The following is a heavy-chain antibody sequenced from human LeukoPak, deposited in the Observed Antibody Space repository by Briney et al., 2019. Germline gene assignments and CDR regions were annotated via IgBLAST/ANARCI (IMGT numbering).Heavy chain of an antibody. CDR3: ARGRVAVAGLFDY. J-gene: IGHJ4*02. D-gene: IGHD6-19*01. V-gene: IGHV1-18*01. Sequence: ASVKVSCKTSGYTFTSYGINWVRQAPGQGLEWMGWISTYNGYTNYAQKFQDRVTMTTDTSTTTAYMELRSLRSDDTAVYYCARGRVAVAGLFDYWGQGTLVTVSS. CDR2: ISTYNGYT. CDR1: GYTFTSYG.